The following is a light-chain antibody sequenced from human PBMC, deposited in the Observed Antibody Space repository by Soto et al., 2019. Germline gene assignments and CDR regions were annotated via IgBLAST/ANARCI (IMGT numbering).Light chain of an antibody. V-gene: IGLV1-40*01. Sequence: QSVLTQPPSVSGAPGQRVTISCNGSKSNIGANYNVNWYQQSPGTAPKLLIYANDNRPSGVPQRFSGSKSGTSASLAITGLQTEDEADYYCQSYDNSLTGLLFGVGTKLTVL. CDR2: AND. J-gene: IGLJ2*01. CDR1: KSNIGANYN. CDR3: QSYDNSLTGLL.